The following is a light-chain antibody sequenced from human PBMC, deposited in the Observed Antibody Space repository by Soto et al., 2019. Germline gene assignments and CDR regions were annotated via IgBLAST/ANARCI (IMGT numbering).Light chain of an antibody. CDR3: SSYTTSDTYV. V-gene: IGLV2-14*01. CDR2: DVS. Sequence: QSVLTQPASVSGSPGQSIAISCTGTSSDVGAYNYVSWYQQHPGKAPKLMIYDVSNRPSGVSDRFSGSKSGNTASLTISGFQAEDEADYYCSSYTTSDTYVFGSGTKVTVL. CDR1: SSDVGAYNY. J-gene: IGLJ1*01.